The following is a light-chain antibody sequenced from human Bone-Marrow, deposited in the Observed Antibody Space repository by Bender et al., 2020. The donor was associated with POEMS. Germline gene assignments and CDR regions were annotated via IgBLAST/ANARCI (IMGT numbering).Light chain of an antibody. V-gene: IGLV2-8*01. CDR3: TSFAGSNNYV. J-gene: IGLJ1*01. CDR2: EVR. Sequence: QSALTQPPSASGSLGQSVTISCTGTSSDGGGYNYVSWYQQRPGKVPKLLIFEVRKRPSGVPDRFPGSKSGNTASLTDSGLHAEDEADYYCTSFAGSNNYVFGTGTKVTVL. CDR1: SSDGGGYNY.